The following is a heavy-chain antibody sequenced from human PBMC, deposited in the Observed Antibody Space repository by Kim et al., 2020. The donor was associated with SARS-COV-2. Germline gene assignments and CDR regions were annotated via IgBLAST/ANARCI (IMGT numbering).Heavy chain of an antibody. Sequence: TYYADSVKGRFTISRDNSKNTLYLQMNSLRAEDTAVYYCAPRIAAAGTGYWGQGTLVTVSS. D-gene: IGHD6-13*01. CDR3: APRIAAAGTGY. V-gene: IGHV3-23*01. CDR2: T. J-gene: IGHJ4*02.